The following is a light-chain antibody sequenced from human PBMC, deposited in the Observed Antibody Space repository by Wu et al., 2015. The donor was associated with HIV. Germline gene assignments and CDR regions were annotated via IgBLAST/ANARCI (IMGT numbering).Light chain of an antibody. CDR3: QQYNIWPPVT. CDR1: QSVYSN. V-gene: IGKV3-15*01. CDR2: DAS. J-gene: IGKJ1*01. Sequence: EQLMTQSPATLSVSPGERVTLSCRASQSVYSNLAWYQQIPGQAPRLLIYDASNRATGVPARFSGSGSGTEFILTISSIQSEDSAVYYCQQYNIWPPVTLGQGTKVKSN.